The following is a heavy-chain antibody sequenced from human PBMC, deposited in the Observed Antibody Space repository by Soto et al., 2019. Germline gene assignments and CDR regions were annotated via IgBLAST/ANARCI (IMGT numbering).Heavy chain of an antibody. Sequence: QVQLVQSGAEVKKPGSSVKVSCKASGGIFSTYAISWLRQAPGQGLEWMGGIIPIFGTPNYAQRFQGRVTVTAAASTSTAYMELSRLRSEETAVYYCARDRDDYGSGNYYNRIDFWGQGPLVTVSS. CDR1: GGIFSTYA. D-gene: IGHD3-10*01. CDR2: IIPIFGTP. V-gene: IGHV1-69*01. CDR3: ARDRDDYGSGNYYNRIDF. J-gene: IGHJ4*02.